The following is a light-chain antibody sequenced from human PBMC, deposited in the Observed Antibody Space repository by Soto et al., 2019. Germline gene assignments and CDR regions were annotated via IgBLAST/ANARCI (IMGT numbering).Light chain of an antibody. CDR2: DAS. Sequence: DLQITQSPSTLSAFVGDRVTLTCRASQSISSWLAWYQQKPGKAPKLLIYDASSLESGVPSRFSGSGSGTEFTLTISSLQPEDFATYYCQQSYSTPQTFGQGTKVDI. J-gene: IGKJ1*01. CDR1: QSISSW. CDR3: QQSYSTPQT. V-gene: IGKV1-5*01.